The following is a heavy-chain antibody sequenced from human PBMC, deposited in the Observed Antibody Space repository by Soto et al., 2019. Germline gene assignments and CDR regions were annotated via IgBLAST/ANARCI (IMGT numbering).Heavy chain of an antibody. Sequence: SETLSLTCTVSGASISGFNWSWIRKSAGKGLEWIGRIYATGTTDYKPSLKSRVMMSVDTSKKQFSLKLRSVTAADTAVYYCVRDGTKTLRDWCDPWRQGISVTVST. D-gene: IGHD1-1*01. V-gene: IGHV4-4*07. J-gene: IGHJ5*02. CDR1: GASISGFN. CDR2: IYATGTT. CDR3: VRDGTKTLRDWCDP.